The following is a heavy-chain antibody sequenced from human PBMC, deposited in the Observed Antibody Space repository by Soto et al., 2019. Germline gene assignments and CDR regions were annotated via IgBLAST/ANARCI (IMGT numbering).Heavy chain of an antibody. CDR2: ISAYNGNT. CDR1: GYTFTSYG. V-gene: IGHV1-18*01. Sequence: QVQLVQSGAEVKKPGASVKVSCKASGYTFTSYGISWVRQAPGQGLEWMGWISAYNGNTNYAQKLQGRVTMTTDTSTSTAYMELRSLRSDDTAVYYCATNRILAAAGGYYYSGMDVWGQGTTVTVSS. D-gene: IGHD6-13*01. CDR3: ATNRILAAAGGYYYSGMDV. J-gene: IGHJ6*02.